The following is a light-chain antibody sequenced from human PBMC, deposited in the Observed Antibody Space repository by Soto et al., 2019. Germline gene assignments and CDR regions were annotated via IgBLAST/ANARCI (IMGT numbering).Light chain of an antibody. CDR1: SSNIGGYEY. CDR2: EVT. CDR3: QAYDYSLTASV. J-gene: IGLJ3*02. V-gene: IGLV2-8*01. Sequence: QSALTQPPSASGSPGQSVTISCTGSSSNIGGYEYVSWYQQHPGKAPKLVIYEVTKRPSGVPDRFSGSKSANTASLTVSGLQAEDEAEYYCQAYDYSLTASVFGGGTKVTVL.